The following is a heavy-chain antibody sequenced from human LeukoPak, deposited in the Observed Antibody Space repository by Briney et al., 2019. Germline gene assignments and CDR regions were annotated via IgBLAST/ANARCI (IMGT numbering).Heavy chain of an antibody. Sequence: ASVKVSCKASGYTFTSYDINWVRQATGQGLEWMEWMNPNSGNTGYAQKLQGRVTMTRNTSINTAYLELSSLKSEDTAVYYCARGTRYCGSSSCYNYWGQGTLVTVSS. CDR2: MNPNSGNT. J-gene: IGHJ4*02. CDR3: ARGTRYCGSSSCYNY. V-gene: IGHV1-8*01. CDR1: GYTFTSYD. D-gene: IGHD2-2*02.